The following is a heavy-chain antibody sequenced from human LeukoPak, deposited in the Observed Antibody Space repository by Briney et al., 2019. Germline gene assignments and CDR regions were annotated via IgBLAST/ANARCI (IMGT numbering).Heavy chain of an antibody. CDR2: IYYSGST. J-gene: IGHJ5*02. CDR1: GGSISSYY. V-gene: IGHV4-59*01. CDR3: AREYYYGSGSHTFDP. D-gene: IGHD3-10*01. Sequence: SETLSLTCTVSGGSISSYYWSWIRQPPGKGLEWIGYIYYSGSTNYNPSLKSGVTISVDTSKNQFSLKLSSVTAADTAVYYCAREYYYGSGSHTFDPWGQGTLVTVSS.